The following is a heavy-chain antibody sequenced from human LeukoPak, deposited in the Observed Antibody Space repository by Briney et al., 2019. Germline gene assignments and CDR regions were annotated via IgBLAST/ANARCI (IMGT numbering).Heavy chain of an antibody. J-gene: IGHJ4*02. Sequence: PGGSLRLSCAASGFTFSGSAVHWVRQTSGKGLEWLGRIRGKANSYATAYAASVKGRFTISRDDSKNTAYLQMNSLKTEDTAVYYCANRGSDFEYWGQGTLVTVSS. CDR1: GFTFSGSA. D-gene: IGHD1-26*01. CDR3: ANRGSDFEY. CDR2: IRGKANSYAT. V-gene: IGHV3-73*01.